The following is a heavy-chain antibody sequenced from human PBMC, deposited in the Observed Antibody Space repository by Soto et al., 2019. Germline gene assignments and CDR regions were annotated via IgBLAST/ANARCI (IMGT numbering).Heavy chain of an antibody. D-gene: IGHD3-22*01. CDR1: GGSISSGGYS. V-gene: IGHV4-30-2*01. CDR2: IYHSGST. CDR3: ARGSSGYPYYFDY. J-gene: IGHJ4*02. Sequence: SETLSLTCAVSGGSISSGGYSWSWIRQPPGKGLEWIGYIYHSGSTYYNPSLKSRVTISVDRSKNQFSLKLSSVTAADTAVYYCARGSSGYPYYFDYWGQGTLVTVSS.